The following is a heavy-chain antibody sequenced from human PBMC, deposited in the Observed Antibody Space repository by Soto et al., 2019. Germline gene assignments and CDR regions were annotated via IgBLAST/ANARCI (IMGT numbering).Heavy chain of an antibody. J-gene: IGHJ4*02. CDR1: GFTVSSNY. V-gene: IGHV3-48*02. D-gene: IGHD5-18*01. CDR3: ARDRGYTYGFDF. Sequence: GGSLRLSCAASGFTVSSNYMSWVRQAPGKGLEWVSFIHSSSSTIYYADSVKGRFTISRDNAKNSLYLQMNSLRDEDTAVYYCARDRGYTYGFDFWGQGALVTSPQ. CDR2: IHSSSSTI.